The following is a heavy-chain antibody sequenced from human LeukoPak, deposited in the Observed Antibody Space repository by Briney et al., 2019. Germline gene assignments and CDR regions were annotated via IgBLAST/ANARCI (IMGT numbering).Heavy chain of an antibody. CDR1: GYTFTSYD. CDR2: INPSGGST. J-gene: IGHJ5*02. Sequence: GASVKVSCKASGYTFTSYDINWVRQAPGQGLEWMGIINPSGGSTSYAQKFQGRVTMTRDTSTSTVYMELSSLRSEDTAVYYCARADPDYYDSSGSTANSWFDPWGQGTLVTVSS. CDR3: ARADPDYYDSSGSTANSWFDP. D-gene: IGHD3-22*01. V-gene: IGHV1-46*01.